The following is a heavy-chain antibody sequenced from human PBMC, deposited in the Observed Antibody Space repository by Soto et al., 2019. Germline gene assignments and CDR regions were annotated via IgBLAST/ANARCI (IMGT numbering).Heavy chain of an antibody. CDR2: IYPGDSDT. Sequence: GESLKISCKGSGYSFTSYWIGWVRQMPGKGLEWMGIIYPGDSDTRYSPSFQGQVTISADKSISAAYLQWSSLKASDTAMYYWVSSPPFGEWEAYYFAYWGQGTLVTVSS. CDR1: GYSFTSYW. J-gene: IGHJ4*02. CDR3: VSSPPFGEWEAYYFAY. D-gene: IGHD3-10*01. V-gene: IGHV5-51*01.